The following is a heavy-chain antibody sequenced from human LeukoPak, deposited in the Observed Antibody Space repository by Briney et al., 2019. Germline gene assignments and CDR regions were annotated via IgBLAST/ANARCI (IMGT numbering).Heavy chain of an antibody. J-gene: IGHJ4*02. V-gene: IGHV4-38-2*01. D-gene: IGHD3-22*01. CDR3: ARGGLITMIVVVITPFDY. CDR1: NYSISSGYY. CDR2: IYQSGST. Sequence: SETLSLTCAVSNYSISSGYYWGWIRQPPGKGLEWIGSIYQSGSTYYNPSLQSRVTISVDTSKNQFSLKLTSVTAADTAVYYCARGGLITMIVVVITPFDYWGQGTLVTVSS.